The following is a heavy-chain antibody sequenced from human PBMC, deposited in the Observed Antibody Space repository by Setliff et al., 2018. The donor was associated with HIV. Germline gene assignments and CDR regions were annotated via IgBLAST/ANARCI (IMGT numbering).Heavy chain of an antibody. Sequence: ASVKVFCKASGYTFTDFYIHWVRQAPGQGLEWIGRINPKSGVADYLKKFQGRVTMTTDTSTNTAHMELIRPRFDDTAVYYCARAHFLVAMTRNWFDPWGQGTLVTVSS. D-gene: IGHD5-12*01. CDR2: INPKSGVA. CDR3: ARAHFLVAMTRNWFDP. CDR1: GYTFTDFY. J-gene: IGHJ5*02. V-gene: IGHV1-2*06.